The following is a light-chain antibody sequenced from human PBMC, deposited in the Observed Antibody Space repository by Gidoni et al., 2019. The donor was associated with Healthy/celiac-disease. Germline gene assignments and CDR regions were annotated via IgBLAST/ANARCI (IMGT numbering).Light chain of an antibody. CDR3: QQYGSSPFT. Sequence: EMVLTQSPGTLSLSPGESATLSCRARQSVSSSYLAWYQQKPGQAPRLLIYGASSRATGIPDRFSGSGSGTDFTLTISRLEPEDFAVYYCQQYGSSPFTFGPGTKVDIK. V-gene: IGKV3-20*01. CDR2: GAS. J-gene: IGKJ3*01. CDR1: QSVSSSY.